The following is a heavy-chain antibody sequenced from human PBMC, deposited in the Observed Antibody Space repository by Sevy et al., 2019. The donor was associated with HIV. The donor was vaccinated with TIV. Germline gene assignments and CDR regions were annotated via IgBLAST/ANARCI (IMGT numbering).Heavy chain of an antibody. Sequence: GGSLRLSCAASGFTFSSYSMNWVRQAPGKGLEWVSSISSSSSYIYYADSVKGRFTISRDNAKKSLYLQMNSLKAEDTAVYYCAREAKRGYYDSSGYYYCAFDIWGQGTMVTVSS. CDR3: AREAKRGYYDSSGYYYCAFDI. CDR2: ISSSSSYI. CDR1: GFTFSSYS. D-gene: IGHD3-22*01. J-gene: IGHJ3*02. V-gene: IGHV3-21*01.